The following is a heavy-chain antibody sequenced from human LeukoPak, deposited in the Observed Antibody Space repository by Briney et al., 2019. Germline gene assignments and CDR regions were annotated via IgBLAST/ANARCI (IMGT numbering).Heavy chain of an antibody. Sequence: SETLSLTCTVSGGSISSYYWSWIRQPPGKGLEWIGYIYYSGSTNYNPSLKSRVTISVDTSKNQFSLKLSSVTAADTAVYFCARDLRAGITGTYYMDVWGKGTTVTVSS. V-gene: IGHV4-59*01. CDR1: GGSISSYY. J-gene: IGHJ6*03. CDR2: IYYSGST. CDR3: ARDLRAGITGTYYMDV. D-gene: IGHD1-7*01.